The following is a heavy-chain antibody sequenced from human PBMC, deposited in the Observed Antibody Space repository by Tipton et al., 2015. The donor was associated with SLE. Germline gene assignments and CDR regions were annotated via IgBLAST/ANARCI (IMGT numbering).Heavy chain of an antibody. V-gene: IGHV4-61*02. Sequence: TLSLTCTLSGGSISSSDYFWNWIRQPAGKGLEWIGRIFTSRTTDYNHSLNSRVTMAVDASKNQLSLRLTSATAADTAVYYCARSPTEHDFWRGYFDPWGQGILVTVSS. CDR1: GGSISSSDYF. D-gene: IGHD3-3*01. CDR3: ARSPTEHDFWRGYFDP. J-gene: IGHJ5*02. CDR2: IFTSRTT.